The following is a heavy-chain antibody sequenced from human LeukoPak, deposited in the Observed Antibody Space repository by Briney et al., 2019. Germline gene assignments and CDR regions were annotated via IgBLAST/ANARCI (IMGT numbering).Heavy chain of an antibody. CDR3: ATAYSSGWADY. V-gene: IGHV3-30*04. D-gene: IGHD6-19*01. CDR2: ISYDGSNK. CDR1: GINFSGYA. J-gene: IGHJ4*02. Sequence: GGSLRLSCAASGINFSGYAMHWVRQAPGKGLEWVAIISYDGSNKNYADSVKGRLTISRDNSNDMLFLQLNSLRTDDTAVYFCATAYSSGWADYWGQGTLVTVSS.